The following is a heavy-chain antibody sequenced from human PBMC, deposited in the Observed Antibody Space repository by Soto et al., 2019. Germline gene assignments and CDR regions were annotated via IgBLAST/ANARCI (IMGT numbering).Heavy chain of an antibody. CDR2: IYYSGST. V-gene: IGHV4-61*08. J-gene: IGHJ4*02. CDR1: GGSIRSGDYY. Sequence: PSETLSLTCTFSGGSIRSGDYYLSWIRQPPGKGLEWIGYIYYSGSTNYNPSLKSRVTISVDTSKNQFSLKLNSVTAADTAVYFCARGPPFDYWGQGPLVTVSS. CDR3: ARGPPFDY.